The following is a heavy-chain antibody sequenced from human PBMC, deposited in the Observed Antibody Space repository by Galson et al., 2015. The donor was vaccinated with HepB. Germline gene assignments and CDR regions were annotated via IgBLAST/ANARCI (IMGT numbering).Heavy chain of an antibody. Sequence: SLRLSCAGSGFIFRHHAMDWVRQAPGKGLEWVSGINGRGATRSYSDAVKGRFSISRDNSKDTVFLQMNNLRAEDTSVYYCVKEGSWFGADWFDPWGQGALVTVS. CDR2: INGRGATR. CDR1: GFIFRHHA. CDR3: VKEGSWFGADWFDP. V-gene: IGHV3-23*01. D-gene: IGHD3-3*01. J-gene: IGHJ5*02.